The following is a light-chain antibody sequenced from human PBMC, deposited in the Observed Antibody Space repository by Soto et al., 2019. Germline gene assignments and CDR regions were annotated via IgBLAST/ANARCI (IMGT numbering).Light chain of an antibody. CDR3: QQYGSSPRT. CDR1: QSVSSSY. V-gene: IGKV3-20*01. Sequence: EIVLTQSPGTLSLSPGESATLSCRASQSVSSSYLAWYQQKPGQAPRLLIYGASSRATGIPDRFSGSGSGTDFTLTISRLEPEDFAVYYCQQYGSSPRTFSQGTKVEIK. CDR2: GAS. J-gene: IGKJ1*01.